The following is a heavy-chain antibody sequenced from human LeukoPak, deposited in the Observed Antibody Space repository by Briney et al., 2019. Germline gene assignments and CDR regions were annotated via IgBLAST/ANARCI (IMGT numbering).Heavy chain of an antibody. CDR1: GFTLSSYE. Sequence: PGGSLRLSCAASGFTLSSYEMNWVSQAPGKGMEWVTYISSSGRTIYHAESVKGRFKISTYNAKNSLYLQINSLRAEDTAVYYCAELGITMIGGVWGKGTTVTISS. CDR2: ISSSGRTI. V-gene: IGHV3-48*03. D-gene: IGHD3-10*02. J-gene: IGHJ6*04. CDR3: AELGITMIGGV.